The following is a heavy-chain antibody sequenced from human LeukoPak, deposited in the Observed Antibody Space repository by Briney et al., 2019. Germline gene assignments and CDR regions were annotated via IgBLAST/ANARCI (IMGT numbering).Heavy chain of an antibody. Sequence: GRSLRLSCAASGLTFSSYGMHWVRQAPGKGLEWVAVIWYDGSNKYYADSVKGRFTISRDNSKNTLYLQMNSLRAEDTAVYYCARIATPQRVYGMDVWGQGTTVTVSS. CDR1: GLTFSSYG. CDR2: IWYDGSNK. CDR3: ARIATPQRVYGMDV. D-gene: IGHD6-13*01. J-gene: IGHJ6*02. V-gene: IGHV3-33*01.